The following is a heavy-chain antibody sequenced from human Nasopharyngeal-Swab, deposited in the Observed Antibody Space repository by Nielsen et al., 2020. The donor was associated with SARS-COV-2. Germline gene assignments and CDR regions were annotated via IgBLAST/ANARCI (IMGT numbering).Heavy chain of an antibody. J-gene: IGHJ4*02. CDR3: AKGWGGIYYFDY. D-gene: IGHD7-27*01. CDR1: GFTFSSYG. Sequence: GGSLRLSCAASGFTFSSYGMHWVRQAPDKGLEWVAVISYDGSNKYYADSVKGRFTISRDNSKNTLYLQMNSLRAEDTAVYYCAKGWGGIYYFDYWGQETLVTVSS. V-gene: IGHV3-30*18. CDR2: ISYDGSNK.